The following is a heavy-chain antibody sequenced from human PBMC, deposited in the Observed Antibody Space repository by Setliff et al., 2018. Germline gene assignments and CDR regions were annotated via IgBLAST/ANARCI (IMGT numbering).Heavy chain of an antibody. CDR1: GGTFSSYA. V-gene: IGHV1-69*06. CDR2: IIPIFGTA. D-gene: IGHD5-18*01. CDR3: AKDLGYSYGYRFDY. J-gene: IGHJ4*02. Sequence: ASVKVSCKASGGTFSSYAISWVRQAPGQGLEWMGRIIPIFGTANYAQKFQGRVTITADKSTGTAYMELSSLRSEDTAVYYCAKDLGYSYGYRFDYWGQGTLVTVSS.